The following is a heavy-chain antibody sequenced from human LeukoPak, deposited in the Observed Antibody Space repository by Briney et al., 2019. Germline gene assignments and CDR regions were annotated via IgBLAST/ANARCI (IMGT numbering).Heavy chain of an antibody. CDR1: GYTFTSYD. CDR3: ARLPPPHSIYSCGPDRFDP. Sequence: GASVKVSCKASGYTFTSYDINWVGQATGQGLEWMGWMNPNSGNTGYAQKFQGRVTMTRNTSISTAYMELSSLRSEDTAVYYCARLPPPHSIYSCGPDRFDPWGQGTLVTVSS. D-gene: IGHD5-18*01. J-gene: IGHJ5*02. V-gene: IGHV1-8*01. CDR2: MNPNSGNT.